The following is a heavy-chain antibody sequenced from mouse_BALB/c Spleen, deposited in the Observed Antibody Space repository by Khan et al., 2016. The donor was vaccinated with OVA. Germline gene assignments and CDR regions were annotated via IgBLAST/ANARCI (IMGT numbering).Heavy chain of an antibody. J-gene: IGHJ3*01. CDR2: IDPSNGGT. Sequence: VQLQQSGPELVKPGASVKVSCKASGYSFTDYSLYWVKQSHGKSLEWIGYIDPSNGGTYYNQKFKDKATLTVDKSSSTACMHLNSLTSEDSAVYYCARGGYGAFAYWGHGTLVTVSA. CDR1: GYSFTDYS. V-gene: IGHV1S135*01. CDR3: ARGGYGAFAY. D-gene: IGHD2-2*01.